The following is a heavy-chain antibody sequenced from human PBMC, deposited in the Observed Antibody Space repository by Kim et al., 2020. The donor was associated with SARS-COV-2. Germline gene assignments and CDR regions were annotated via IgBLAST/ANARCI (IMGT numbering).Heavy chain of an antibody. CDR1: GFTFSDHY. J-gene: IGHJ4*02. CDR3: GRRGRGLYVDY. V-gene: IGHV3-72*01. CDR2: IRDKPHSYTT. Sequence: GGSLRLSCAASGFTFSDHYMDWVRQAPGKGLEWVGRIRDKPHSYTTEYAASVKGRFTISRDDSNNSLYLQMNSLKTEDTALYYCGRRGRGLYVDYWGQGTLVTVSS.